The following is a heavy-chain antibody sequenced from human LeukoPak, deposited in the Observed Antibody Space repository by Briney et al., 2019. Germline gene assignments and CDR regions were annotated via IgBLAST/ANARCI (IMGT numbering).Heavy chain of an antibody. D-gene: IGHD3-10*01. Sequence: SQTLSLTCTVSGGSISSGGYYWSWIRQHPGKGLEWIGYIYYSGSTYYNLSLKSRVTISVDTSKNQFSLKLSSVTAADTAVYYCARVEYYGSGSYWNWFDPWGQGTLVTVSS. CDR1: GGSISSGGYY. CDR3: ARVEYYGSGSYWNWFDP. CDR2: IYYSGST. V-gene: IGHV4-31*03. J-gene: IGHJ5*02.